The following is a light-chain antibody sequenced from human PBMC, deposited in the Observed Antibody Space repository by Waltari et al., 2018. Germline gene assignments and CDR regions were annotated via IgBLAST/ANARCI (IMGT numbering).Light chain of an antibody. CDR3: AVWDDSLSGWV. V-gene: IGLV1-47*01. CDR2: RNN. CDR1: TSNIGSNY. Sequence: QSVLTQPPSASGTPGQRVPIFCSGSTSNIGSNYVSWYQHLPGTAPKVLIYRNNQRPSGVPDRFSGSKSDTSASLAISGLRSEDDAHYYCAVWDDSLSGWVFGGGTKVTVL. J-gene: IGLJ3*02.